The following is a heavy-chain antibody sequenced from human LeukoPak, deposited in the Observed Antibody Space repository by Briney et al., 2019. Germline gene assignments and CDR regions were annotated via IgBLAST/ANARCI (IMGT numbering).Heavy chain of an antibody. J-gene: IGHJ4*02. CDR2: IIPIFGAA. CDR3: AVDNVITTVTTDY. CDR1: GGTFSSYA. D-gene: IGHD4-17*01. V-gene: IGHV1-69*05. Sequence: SVKVSCKASGGTFSSYAISWVRQAPGQGLEWMGRIIPIFGAANYAQKFQGRVTITTDESTSTAYMELSSLRSEDTAVYYCAVDNVITTVTTDYWGQGTLVTVSS.